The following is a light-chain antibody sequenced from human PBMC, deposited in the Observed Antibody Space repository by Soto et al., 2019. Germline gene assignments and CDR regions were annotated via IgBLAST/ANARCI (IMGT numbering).Light chain of an antibody. Sequence: DIQMTQSPSTLSASVGDRVTITCRSSQSISSWLAWYQQKPGKAPKLLIYKASSLESGVPSRFSCSGSGTEFPLTSSRLHPYDFATYYCQQYNSYSRTFGQGNKVDIK. CDR2: KAS. CDR1: QSISSW. J-gene: IGKJ1*01. CDR3: QQYNSYSRT. V-gene: IGKV1-5*03.